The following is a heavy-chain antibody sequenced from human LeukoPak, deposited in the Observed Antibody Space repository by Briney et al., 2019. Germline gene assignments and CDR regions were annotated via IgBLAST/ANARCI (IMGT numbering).Heavy chain of an antibody. CDR3: ARHLAGRMAWYFDY. V-gene: IGHV1-2*06. J-gene: IGHJ4*02. Sequence: GASVKVSCKASGYTFTSYYMHWVRQAPGQGLEWMGRINPNSGGTNYAQKFQGRVTMTRDTSISTAYMELSRLRSDDTAVYYCARHLAGRMAWYFDYWGQGTLVTVSS. CDR1: GYTFTSYY. D-gene: IGHD6-13*01. CDR2: INPNSGGT.